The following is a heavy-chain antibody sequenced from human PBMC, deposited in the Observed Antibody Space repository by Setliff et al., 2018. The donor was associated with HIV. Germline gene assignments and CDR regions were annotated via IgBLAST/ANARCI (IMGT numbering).Heavy chain of an antibody. CDR2: IYYSGNT. CDR3: ARVTLHDYVWGSYRPPEGAFDI. D-gene: IGHD3-16*02. J-gene: IGHJ3*02. CDR1: GGSISSYY. Sequence: SEILSLTCTVSGGSISSYYWSWIRQPPGKGLEWIGYIYYSGNTNYNPSLKSRVTISVDMSKNQFSLKLSSVTAADTAVYYCARVTLHDYVWGSYRPPEGAFDIWGQGTMVTVSS. V-gene: IGHV4-59*01.